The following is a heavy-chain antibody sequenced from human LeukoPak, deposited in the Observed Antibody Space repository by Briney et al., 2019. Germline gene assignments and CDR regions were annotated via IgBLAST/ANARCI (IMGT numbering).Heavy chain of an antibody. CDR3: AADPGPRRFDY. D-gene: IGHD1-14*01. CDR2: IYYSGNT. CDR1: GGSISSYY. Sequence: SETLSLTCTVSGGSISSYYWSWIRQPPGKGLEGIGYIYYSGNTNYNPSLKSRVTISVDTSKNQFSLKLSSVTAADTPVYYCAADPGPRRFDYWGRGTLVTVSS. V-gene: IGHV4-59*01. J-gene: IGHJ4*02.